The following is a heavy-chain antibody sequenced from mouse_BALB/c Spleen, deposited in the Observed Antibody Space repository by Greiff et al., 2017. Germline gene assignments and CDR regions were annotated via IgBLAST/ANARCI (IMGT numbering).Heavy chain of an antibody. CDR2: ISSGGGST. CDR1: GFAFSSYD. V-gene: IGHV5-12-1*01. Sequence: EVHLVESGGGLVKPGGSLKLSCAASGFAFSSYDMSWVRQTPEKRLEWVAYISSGGGSTYYPDTVKGRFTISRDNAKNTLYLQMSSLKSEDTAMYYCASRPAWFAYWGQGTLVTVSA. CDR3: ASRPAWFAY. J-gene: IGHJ3*01.